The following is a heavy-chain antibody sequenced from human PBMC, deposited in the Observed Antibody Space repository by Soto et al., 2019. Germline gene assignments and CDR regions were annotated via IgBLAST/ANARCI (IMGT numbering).Heavy chain of an antibody. CDR3: AAAPLNYDFWRVTVYGMDV. J-gene: IGHJ6*02. CDR1: GFTFTSSA. CDR2: IVVGSGNT. D-gene: IGHD3-3*01. Sequence: GASVKVSCKASGFTFTSSAVQWVRQARGQRLEWIGWIVVGSGNTNYAQKFQERVTITRDMSTSTAYMELSSLRSEDTAVYYYAAAPLNYDFWRVTVYGMDVWGQGTTVTVSS. V-gene: IGHV1-58*01.